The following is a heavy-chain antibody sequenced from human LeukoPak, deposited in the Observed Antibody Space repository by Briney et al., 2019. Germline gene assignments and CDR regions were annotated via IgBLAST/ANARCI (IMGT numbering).Heavy chain of an antibody. CDR3: AREDGTHNWFDP. J-gene: IGHJ5*02. CDR2: INHSGST. CDR1: GGSFSGYY. D-gene: IGHD1-1*01. Sequence: PSETLSLTCAVYGGSFSGYYWSWIRQPPGKGLEWIGEINHSGSTNYNPSLKSRVTISVDTSKNQFSLKLSSVTAADTAVYYCAREDGTHNWFDPWGQGTLVTVSS. V-gene: IGHV4-34*01.